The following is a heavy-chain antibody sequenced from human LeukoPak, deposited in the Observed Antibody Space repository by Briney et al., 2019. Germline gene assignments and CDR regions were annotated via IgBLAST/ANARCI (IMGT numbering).Heavy chain of an antibody. D-gene: IGHD6-25*01. CDR1: GGSISTSSYY. J-gene: IGHJ4*02. V-gene: IGHV4-39*01. CDR2: IYYSGST. CDR3: ARHSGIAAAALYFDY. Sequence: SETLSLTCTVSGGSISTSSYYWGWIRQPPGKGLEWIGSIYYSGSTYYNPSLKSRVTISVDTSKNQFSLKLSSVTAADTAVYYCARHSGIAAAALYFDYWGQGTLVTVSS.